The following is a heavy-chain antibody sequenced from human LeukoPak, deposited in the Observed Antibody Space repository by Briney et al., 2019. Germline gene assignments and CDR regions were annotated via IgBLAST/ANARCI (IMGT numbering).Heavy chain of an antibody. D-gene: IGHD6-6*01. J-gene: IGHJ6*02. CDR3: ARGRRQLAYYYYGMDV. CDR2: TNPNSGNT. Sequence: GASVKVSCKASGYTFTSYDINWVRQATGQGLEWMRWTNPNSGNTGYAQKFQGRVTMTRNTSISTAYMELSSLRSEDTAVYYCARGRRQLAYYYYGMDVWGQGTTVTVSS. CDR1: GYTFTSYD. V-gene: IGHV1-8*01.